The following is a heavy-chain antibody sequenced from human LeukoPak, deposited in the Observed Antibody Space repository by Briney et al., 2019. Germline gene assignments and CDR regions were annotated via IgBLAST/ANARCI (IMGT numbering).Heavy chain of an antibody. J-gene: IGHJ4*02. Sequence: SETLSLTCTVSGGSISSSSYYWGWIRQPPGKGLEWIGSIYYSGSTYYHPSLKSRVTISVDTSKNQFSLKLSSVTAADTAVYYCARVVAARPVYYFDYWGQGTLVTVSS. D-gene: IGHD6-6*01. CDR1: GGSISSSSYY. CDR3: ARVVAARPVYYFDY. V-gene: IGHV4-39*07. CDR2: IYYSGST.